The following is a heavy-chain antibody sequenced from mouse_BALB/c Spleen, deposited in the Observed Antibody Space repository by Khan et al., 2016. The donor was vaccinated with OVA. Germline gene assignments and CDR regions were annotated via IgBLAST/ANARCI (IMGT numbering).Heavy chain of an antibody. CDR3: TRSLVDYYAMDY. Sequence: EVQLQESGGGVVKPGGSLKLSCSASGFTFSSFAMSWVRQTPERRLEWVANISTGGHYTFYSDSVKGRFTISRDNARNTQYLQLSSLRSEDPAMYYCTRSLVDYYAMDYWDQGTSGTVSA. D-gene: IGHD2-2*01. CDR1: GFTFSSFA. V-gene: IGHV5-9-3*01. CDR2: ISTGGHYT. J-gene: IGHJ4*01.